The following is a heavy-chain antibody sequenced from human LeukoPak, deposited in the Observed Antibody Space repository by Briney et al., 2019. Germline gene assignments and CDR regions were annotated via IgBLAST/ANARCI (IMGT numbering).Heavy chain of an antibody. CDR2: IKQDGSEK. J-gene: IGHJ4*02. CDR1: GFIFSDYN. V-gene: IGHV3-7*01. CDR3: ARESYDYVWGSGSHFDY. Sequence: GGSLRLSCEASGFIFSDYNMNWVRQAPGKGLEWVANIKQDGSEKYYVDSVKGRFTISRDNAKNSLYLQMNSLRAEDTAVYYCARESYDYVWGSGSHFDYWGQGTLVTVSS. D-gene: IGHD3-16*01.